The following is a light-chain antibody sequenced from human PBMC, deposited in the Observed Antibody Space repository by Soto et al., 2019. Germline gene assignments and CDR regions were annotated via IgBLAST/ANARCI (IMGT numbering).Light chain of an antibody. CDR1: QSVSNY. CDR3: QQRSSWPLT. J-gene: IGKJ4*01. CDR2: DAS. Sequence: EIVLTQSPATLSLSPGEGATLSCRVSQSVSNYLAWYQQRPGQAPRLLIYDASNRATGVPARFSGSGSGTDFTLTISSLEPEDFAIYYCQQRSSWPLTFGGGIKVEIK. V-gene: IGKV3-11*01.